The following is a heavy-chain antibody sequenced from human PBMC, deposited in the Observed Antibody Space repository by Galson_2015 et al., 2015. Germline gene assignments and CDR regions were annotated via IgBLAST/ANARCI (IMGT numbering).Heavy chain of an antibody. V-gene: IGHV3-15*01. CDR1: GFTFSNAW. Sequence: SLRLCCAASGFTFSNAWMSWVRQAPGKGLEWVGRIKSKTDGGTTDYAAPVKGRFTISRDDSKNTLYLQMNSLKTEDTAVYYCTTDQKVRGAGLGYWGQGTLVTVSS. CDR3: TTDQKVRGAGLGY. J-gene: IGHJ4*02. CDR2: IKSKTDGGTT. D-gene: IGHD3-10*01.